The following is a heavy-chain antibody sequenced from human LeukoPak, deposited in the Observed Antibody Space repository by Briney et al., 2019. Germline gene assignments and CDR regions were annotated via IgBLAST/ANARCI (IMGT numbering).Heavy chain of an antibody. Sequence: GGSLRLSCAASGFTFSSYAMSWVRQAPGKGLEWVSAISGSGGSAYYADSVKGWFTISRDNSKNTLYLQMNSLRAEDTAVYYCAKDFWSGTYYYYGMDVWGQGTTVTVSS. CDR3: AKDFWSGTYYYYGMDV. CDR2: ISGSGGSA. J-gene: IGHJ6*02. CDR1: GFTFSSYA. D-gene: IGHD3-3*01. V-gene: IGHV3-23*01.